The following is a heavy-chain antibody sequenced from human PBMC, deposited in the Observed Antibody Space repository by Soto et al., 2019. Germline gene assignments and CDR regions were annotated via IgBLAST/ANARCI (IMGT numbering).Heavy chain of an antibody. CDR1: GGTFSSYA. D-gene: IGHD3-10*01. Sequence: QVPLVQSGAEVKKPGSSVTVSCKASGGTFSSYAIHWVRQAPGQGLEWMGGIIPMYGPAKYAQRFQGRVTITADESTTTVYMELTSLTSQDTAVYYCASVTSMVRGVIDNWFDPWGHGTRVTVSS. V-gene: IGHV1-69*01. CDR3: ASVTSMVRGVIDNWFDP. CDR2: IIPMYGPA. J-gene: IGHJ5*02.